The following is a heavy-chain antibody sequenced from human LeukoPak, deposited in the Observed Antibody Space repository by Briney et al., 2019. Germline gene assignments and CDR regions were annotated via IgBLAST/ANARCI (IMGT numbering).Heavy chain of an antibody. J-gene: IGHJ4*02. CDR2: VFYSGST. CDR3: ARHGSVSSGALV. V-gene: IGHV4-59*08. Sequence: SETLSLTCTVSGGSISSYYWSWIRQPPGKGLEWIGYVFYSGSTNYNPSLKSRVTISVVTSKNQFSLKLSSVTAADTAVYYCARHGSVSSGALVWGQGTLVTVSS. D-gene: IGHD3-22*01. CDR1: GGSISSYY.